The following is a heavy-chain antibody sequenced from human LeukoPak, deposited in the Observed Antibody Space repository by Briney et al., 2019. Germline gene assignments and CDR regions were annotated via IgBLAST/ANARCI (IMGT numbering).Heavy chain of an antibody. CDR2: ISNSGSTI. J-gene: IGHJ4*02. V-gene: IGHV3-11*04. CDR1: GFTFSDYY. CDR3: ARVPTVVREIDY. D-gene: IGHD4-23*01. Sequence: GGSLRLSCAASGFTFSDYYMSWIRQAPGKGLEWVSYISNSGSTIYYADSVKGRFTISRDNAKNSLYLQMNSLRAEDTAVYYCARVPTVVREIDYWGQGTLVTVSS.